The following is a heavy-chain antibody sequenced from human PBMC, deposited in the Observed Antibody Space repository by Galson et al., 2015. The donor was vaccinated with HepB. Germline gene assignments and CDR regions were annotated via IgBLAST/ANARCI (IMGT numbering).Heavy chain of an antibody. D-gene: IGHD3-10*01. CDR1: GFTFSNYW. CDR2: IKEDGSEK. J-gene: IGHJ6*02. Sequence: SLRLSCAASGFTFSNYWMSWVRQAPGKGLEWVANIKEDGSEKYYVDSVKGRFTISRDNAKNSLYLQMNSLRAEDTAVYYCARWGFGEFIYHYHGLDVWGHGTTVTVSS. CDR3: ARWGFGEFIYHYHGLDV. V-gene: IGHV3-7*03.